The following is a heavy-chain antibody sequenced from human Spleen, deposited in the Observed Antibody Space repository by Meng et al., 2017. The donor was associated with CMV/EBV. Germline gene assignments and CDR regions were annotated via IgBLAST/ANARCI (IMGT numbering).Heavy chain of an antibody. CDR2: ISSSSSTI. J-gene: IGHJ4*02. V-gene: IGHV3-48*03. CDR3: ARQDSGSYFFPAHFDY. Sequence: GESLKISCAASGFTFSSHEMNWVRQAPGKGLEWVSYISSSSSTIYYADSVKGRFTISRDNAKNSLYLQMNSLRAEDTAVYYCARQDSGSYFFPAHFDYWGQGTLVTVSS. CDR1: GFTFSSHE. D-gene: IGHD1-26*01.